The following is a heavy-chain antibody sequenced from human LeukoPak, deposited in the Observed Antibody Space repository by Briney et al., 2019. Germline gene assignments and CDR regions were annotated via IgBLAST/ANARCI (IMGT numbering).Heavy chain of an antibody. CDR3: ARVALDYDILTGYYIPVFDY. V-gene: IGHV3-11*06. CDR2: ISSSSSYT. Sequence: GGSLRLSCAASGFTFSVYYMSWIRQAPGKGLEWVSYISSSSSYTNYADSVKGRFTISRDNAKNSLYLEMNSLRAEDTAVYYCARVALDYDILTGYYIPVFDYWGQGTLVTVSS. J-gene: IGHJ4*02. CDR1: GFTFSVYY. D-gene: IGHD3-9*01.